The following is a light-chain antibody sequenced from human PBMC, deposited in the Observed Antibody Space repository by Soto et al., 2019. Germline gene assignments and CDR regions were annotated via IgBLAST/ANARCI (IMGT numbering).Light chain of an antibody. V-gene: IGKV1-5*01. CDR3: QQYNSYPMT. CDR1: QSISSW. J-gene: IGKJ1*01. Sequence: DIQMTQSPSTLSASVGDRVTITCRASQSISSWLAWYQQKPGKAPKLLIYDASSLESGVPSRFSGSGSGTEFTLNFSTLQPDDFASYDCQQYNSYPMTFGQGNKVEIK. CDR2: DAS.